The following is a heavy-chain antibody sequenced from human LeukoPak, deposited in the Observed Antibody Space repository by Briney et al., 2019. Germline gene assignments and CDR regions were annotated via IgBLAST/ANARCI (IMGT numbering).Heavy chain of an antibody. D-gene: IGHD3-3*01. J-gene: IGHJ6*02. Sequence: PGGSLRLSCAASGFTFSSYGMHWVRQAPGKGLEWVAVIWYDGSNKYYADSVKGRFTISRDNSKNTLYLQMNSLRAEDTAVYYCARDSRYYDFWSGYQRPMDVWGQGTTVTVSS. CDR3: ARDSRYYDFWSGYQRPMDV. V-gene: IGHV3-33*01. CDR2: IWYDGSNK. CDR1: GFTFSSYG.